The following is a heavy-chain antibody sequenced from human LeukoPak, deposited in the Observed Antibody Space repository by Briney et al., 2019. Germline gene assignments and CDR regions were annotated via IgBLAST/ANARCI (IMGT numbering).Heavy chain of an antibody. J-gene: IGHJ4*02. D-gene: IGHD3-10*01. V-gene: IGHV3-23*01. Sequence: PGGPLRLSCAASGFTFSNAWMSWVRQAPGKGLEWVSAISGSGGSTYYADSVKGRFTISRDNSKNTLYLQMNSLRAEDTAVYYCAKVGSGSYSDYWGQGTLVTVSS. CDR3: AKVGSGSYSDY. CDR2: ISGSGGST. CDR1: GFTFSNAW.